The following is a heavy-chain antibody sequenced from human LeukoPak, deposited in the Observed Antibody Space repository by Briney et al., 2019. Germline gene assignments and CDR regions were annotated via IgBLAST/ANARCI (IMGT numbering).Heavy chain of an antibody. D-gene: IGHD6-19*01. V-gene: IGHV4-34*01. J-gene: IGHJ6*03. Sequence: SETLSLTCAVYGGSFSGYYWSWIRQPPGKGLEWIGEINHSGSTNYNPSLKSRVTISVDTSKNQFSLKLSSVTAADTAVYYCARVSQQWLVPAYHYYYMDVWGKGTTVTVSS. CDR1: GGSFSGYY. CDR3: ARVSQQWLVPAYHYYYMDV. CDR2: INHSGST.